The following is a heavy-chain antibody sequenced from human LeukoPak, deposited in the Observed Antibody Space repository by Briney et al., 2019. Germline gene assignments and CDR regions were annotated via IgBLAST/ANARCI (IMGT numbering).Heavy chain of an antibody. CDR2: ISSSGST. Sequence: SETLSLTCSVSGDSITYFYWSWIRQAAGKGLEWIGRISSSGSTDYNPSLKSRVTISVDTSKNQFSLKLSSVTAADTAVYYCARRQNPYCSGGSCYFDYWGQGTLVTVSS. D-gene: IGHD2-15*01. CDR1: GDSITYFY. CDR3: ARRQNPYCSGGSCYFDY. J-gene: IGHJ4*02. V-gene: IGHV4-59*05.